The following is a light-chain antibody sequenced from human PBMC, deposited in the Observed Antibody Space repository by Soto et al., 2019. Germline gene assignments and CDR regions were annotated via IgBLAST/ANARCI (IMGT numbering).Light chain of an antibody. CDR3: QSYDSSLSGSGVV. CDR2: GNN. CDR1: SSNIGAGYD. J-gene: IGLJ2*01. Sequence: QSALTQPPSVSGAPGQRVTISCTGSSSNIGAGYDVHWYHQLPGTAPKLLIFGNNNRPSGVPDRFSGSKSGTSASLAITGLQAEDEADYYCQSYDSSLSGSGVVFGGGTKLTVL. V-gene: IGLV1-40*01.